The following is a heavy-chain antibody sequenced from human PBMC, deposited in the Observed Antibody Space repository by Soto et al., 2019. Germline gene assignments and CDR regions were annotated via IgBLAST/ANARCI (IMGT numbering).Heavy chain of an antibody. CDR2: IYYSGST. CDR1: GGSFSSGGYY. Sequence: QLQLQESGPGLVKPSQTLSLACTVSGGSFSSGGYYWSWIRQLPGKGLEWIGYIYYSGSTYYNPSLKSRITISLDTSKNQISLKLSSVTAADTAVYYCARATSFSGHHGYWGQGTLVTVSS. J-gene: IGHJ4*02. V-gene: IGHV4-31*03. CDR3: ARATSFSGHHGY. D-gene: IGHD2-8*02.